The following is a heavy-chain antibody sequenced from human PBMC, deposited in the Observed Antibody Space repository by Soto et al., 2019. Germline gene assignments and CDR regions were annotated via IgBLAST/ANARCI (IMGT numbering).Heavy chain of an antibody. V-gene: IGHV4-59*12. Sequence: SETLSLTCTVSGGSISSYYWSWIRQPPGKGLEWIGYIYYSGSTYYNPSLKSRVTISVDTSKNQFSLKLSSVTAADTAVYYCARGAIAAAGRVNAFDIWGHGTMVTVSS. CDR1: GGSISSYY. CDR3: ARGAIAAAGRVNAFDI. J-gene: IGHJ3*02. D-gene: IGHD6-13*01. CDR2: IYYSGST.